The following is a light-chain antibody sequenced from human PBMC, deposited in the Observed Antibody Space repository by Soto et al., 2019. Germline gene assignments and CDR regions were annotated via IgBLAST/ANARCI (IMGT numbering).Light chain of an antibody. J-gene: IGKJ1*01. Sequence: DIQMTQSPSTLSASVGDSVTITCRASQSISTWLAWYQQKPGKAPKVLIYKASNLESGVPSRFSGSGSGTEFTLSISSLQPDDFATYYCQMYNSYSWTFGQGTKVDI. CDR3: QMYNSYSWT. V-gene: IGKV1-5*03. CDR2: KAS. CDR1: QSISTW.